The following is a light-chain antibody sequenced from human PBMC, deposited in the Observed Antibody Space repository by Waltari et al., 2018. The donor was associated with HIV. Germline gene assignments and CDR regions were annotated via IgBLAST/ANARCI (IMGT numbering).Light chain of an antibody. CDR1: HSNLCSHF. CDR3: ATWDDILSGYL. CDR2: KDK. J-gene: IGLJ1*01. Sequence: QSVPTQPPSASGTPGQRVAISCSGSHSNLCSHFVYWYQQLPGTAPKLLIYKDKQRPSGVPERFSASKSGSSSSLAISGLRSEDEAEYYCATWDDILSGYLFGTGTKVTVL. V-gene: IGLV1-47*01.